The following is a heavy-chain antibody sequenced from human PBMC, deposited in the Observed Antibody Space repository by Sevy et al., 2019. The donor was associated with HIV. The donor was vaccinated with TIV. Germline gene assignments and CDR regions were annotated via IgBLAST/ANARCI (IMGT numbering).Heavy chain of an antibody. CDR2: LSFGCGKI. CDR3: AREGCTKPHDY. CDR1: GFTFNIYS. Sequence: GESLKISCAASGFTFNIYSMSWVRQTPGKGLEGVATLSFGCGKINHADSVKGRFTMSRDDSKNAVYLQMNNLRVEDTAIYYCAREGCTKPHDYWGQGTLVTVSS. J-gene: IGHJ4*02. D-gene: IGHD2-8*01. V-gene: IGHV3-23*01.